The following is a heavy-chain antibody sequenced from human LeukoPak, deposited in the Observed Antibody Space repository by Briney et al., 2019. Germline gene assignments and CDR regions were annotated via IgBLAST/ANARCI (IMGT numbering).Heavy chain of an antibody. V-gene: IGHV1-24*01. D-gene: IGHD6-13*01. Sequence: GASVKVSCKVSGYTLTELSMHWVRQAPGKGLEWMGGFDPEDGETIYAQKFQGRVTITADESTSTAYMELSSLRSEDTAVYYCASPSSSWYSYYGMDVWGQGTMVTVSS. CDR2: FDPEDGET. CDR1: GYTLTELS. J-gene: IGHJ6*02. CDR3: ASPSSSWYSYYGMDV.